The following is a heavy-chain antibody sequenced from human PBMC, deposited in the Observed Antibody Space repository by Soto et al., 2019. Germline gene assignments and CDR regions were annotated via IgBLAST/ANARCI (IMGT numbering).Heavy chain of an antibody. Sequence: QVQLVQSGAEVKRPGASVKVSCETSGYTFIGYYVHWVRQVPGQGHEWMGWINPNNGGTKYAQRFQGRLTMTRDTSINTAYMELSRLTTDDTAVYYCARRRGNYPITEFLQYWGQGTLITVSS. CDR2: INPNNGGT. D-gene: IGHD3-10*01. J-gene: IGHJ1*01. CDR1: GYTFIGYY. V-gene: IGHV1-2*02. CDR3: ARRRGNYPITEFLQY.